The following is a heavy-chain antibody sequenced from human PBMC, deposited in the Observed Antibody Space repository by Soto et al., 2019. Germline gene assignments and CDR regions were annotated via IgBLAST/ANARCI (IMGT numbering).Heavy chain of an antibody. CDR2: IYYTGST. D-gene: IGHD3-3*01. J-gene: IGHJ6*02. CDR3: ARVFSNRICDSEYDDYGRHV. Sequence: LIMKKPGKGLEWIGYIYYTGSTEYNPSLKSRVTISVDTSKNQFSLKLSSVTAADTAVYYCARVFSNRICDSEYDDYGRHVCGQGPTVT. V-gene: IGHV4-59*01.